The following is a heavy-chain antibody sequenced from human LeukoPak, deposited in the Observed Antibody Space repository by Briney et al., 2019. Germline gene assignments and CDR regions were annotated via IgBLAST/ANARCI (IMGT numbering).Heavy chain of an antibody. J-gene: IGHJ6*02. CDR1: GYSFTSYW. CDR2: IYPGDSDT. V-gene: IGHV5-51*01. CDR3: ARQSTTVRGPYYYGMDV. D-gene: IGHD4-11*01. Sequence: GESLKISCKGSGYSFTSYWIGWVRQMPGKGLEWMGIIYPGDSDTRYSPSFQGQVTISADKSISTAYLQWSSLKASDTAMYYCARQSTTVRGPYYYGMDVWGQGTTVTVSS.